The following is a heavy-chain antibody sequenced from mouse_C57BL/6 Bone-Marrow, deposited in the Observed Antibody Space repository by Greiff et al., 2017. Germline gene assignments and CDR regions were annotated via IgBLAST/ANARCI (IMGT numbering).Heavy chain of an antibody. J-gene: IGHJ3*01. CDR1: GFTFSDAW. Sequence: EVKLVESGGGLVQPGGSMKLSCAASGFTFSDAWMDWVRQSPEKGLEWVAEIRNKANNHATYYAESVKGRFTISRDDSKSSVYLQMNSLRAEDTGIYYCTRGSTDYDYVVFAYWGQGTLVTVSA. CDR2: IRNKANNHAT. V-gene: IGHV6-6*01. D-gene: IGHD2-4*01. CDR3: TRGSTDYDYVVFAY.